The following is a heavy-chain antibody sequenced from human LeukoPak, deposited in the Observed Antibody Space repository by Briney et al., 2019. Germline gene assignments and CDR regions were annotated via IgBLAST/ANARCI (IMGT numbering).Heavy chain of an antibody. J-gene: IGHJ3*02. V-gene: IGHV4-59*08. CDR2: VYYSGST. CDR3: AGPAVAGTPGGAFDI. CDR1: GGSISSYY. D-gene: IGHD6-19*01. Sequence: SETLSLTCTGSGGSISSYYWSWIRQRPGKGLEWIGYVYYSGSTNFNPSLKSLLTISVDPSKNQFSLKRSPVTAPHTAVYYRAGPAVAGTPGGAFDIWGQGTMVTVSS.